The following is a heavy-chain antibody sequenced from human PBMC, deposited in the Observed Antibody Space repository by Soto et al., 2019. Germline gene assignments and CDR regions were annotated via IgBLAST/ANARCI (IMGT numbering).Heavy chain of an antibody. D-gene: IGHD3-16*01. V-gene: IGHV3-23*01. CDR3: VLRGGSPYTTNWFDP. CDR1: GFTFSSYA. Sequence: TGGSLRLSCAASGFTFSSYALRWVRQAPGKGLEWVSAISGSGGSTYYADSVQGRFTISRDNSKNTLYLQMNSLRAEDTAVYYCVLRGGSPYTTNWFDPWGQGTLVTVSS. CDR2: ISGSGGST. J-gene: IGHJ5*02.